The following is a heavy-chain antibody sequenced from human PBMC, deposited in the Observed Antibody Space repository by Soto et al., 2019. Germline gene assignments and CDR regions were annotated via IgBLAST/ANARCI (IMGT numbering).Heavy chain of an antibody. CDR3: AKSLRVWDYFDS. CDR2: ISSSGGST. Sequence: EVQLLESGGGLVQPGGSLRLSCAASGFTFSGYPMTWVRQAPGKRLEWVSTISSSGGSTYYADSVKGRFTISEDNSKNTVYLQMNSLRAEDTAVYYCAKSLRVWDYFDSWGQGTLVTVSS. J-gene: IGHJ4*02. V-gene: IGHV3-23*01. CDR1: GFTFSGYP. D-gene: IGHD3-10*01.